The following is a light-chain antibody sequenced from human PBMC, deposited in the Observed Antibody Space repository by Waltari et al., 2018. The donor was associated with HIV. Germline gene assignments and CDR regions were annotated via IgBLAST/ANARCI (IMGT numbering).Light chain of an antibody. CDR1: SSDVGGYNY. CDR3: TSYTNIRTWV. Sequence: QSALTQPASVSGSPGQSITIPFAGTSSDVGGYNYVPWFQQHPGKAPKLIIYDVTTRPPGVFNRFSGSKSGNTASLTISGLQAEDEADYYCTSYTNIRTWVFGGGTKLTVL. CDR2: DVT. J-gene: IGLJ3*02. V-gene: IGLV2-14*03.